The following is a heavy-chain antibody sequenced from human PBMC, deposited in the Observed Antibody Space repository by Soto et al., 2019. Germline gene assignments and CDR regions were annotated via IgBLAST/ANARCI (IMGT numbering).Heavy chain of an antibody. D-gene: IGHD3-9*01. J-gene: IGHJ5*01. Sequence: SGPTLVNPTQTLTRTCTFSGFSLTNTGVTVGWIRQPPGKALEWLALMYWHDDKRYNPSLRNRLTIAKDTSKNRVVLTLANVGPVDTATYFCAPSHFEILTGPFDSWGRGTLVTVSS. CDR3: APSHFEILTGPFDS. V-gene: IGHV2-5*01. CDR2: MYWHDDK. CDR1: GFSLTNTGVT.